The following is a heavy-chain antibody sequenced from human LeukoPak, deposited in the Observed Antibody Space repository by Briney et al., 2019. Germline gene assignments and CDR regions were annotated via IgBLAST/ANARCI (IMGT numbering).Heavy chain of an antibody. J-gene: IGHJ5*02. D-gene: IGHD1-14*01. Sequence: GASVKVSCKASGYTFTIYGITWVRRASGQGLEWMGWISTYNGNTIYARNLQGRITMTTDTSTSTAYMELRSLKSDDTAVYYCARDRQGSGPRPPETNWFDPWGQGTLVTVSS. CDR1: GYTFTIYG. CDR3: ARDRQGSGPRPPETNWFDP. CDR2: ISTYNGNT. V-gene: IGHV1-18*01.